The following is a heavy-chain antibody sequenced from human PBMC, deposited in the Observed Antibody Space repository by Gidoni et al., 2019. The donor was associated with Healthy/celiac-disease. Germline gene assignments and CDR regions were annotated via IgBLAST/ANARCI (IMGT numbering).Heavy chain of an antibody. CDR1: GFTFSSYA. Sequence: EVQLLESGGGLVQPGGSLRLSCAASGFTFSSYAMSWVRQAPGKGLEWVSAISGSGGSTYYADAVKGRFTISRDNSKNTLYLQMNSLRAEDTAVYYCAKCSLLDGYEPDYWGQGTLVTVSS. V-gene: IGHV3-23*01. J-gene: IGHJ4*02. CDR2: ISGSGGST. D-gene: IGHD5-12*01. CDR3: AKCSLLDGYEPDY.